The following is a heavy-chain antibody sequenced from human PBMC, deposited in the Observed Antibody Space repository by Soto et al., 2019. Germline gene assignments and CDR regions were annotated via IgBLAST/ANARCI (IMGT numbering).Heavy chain of an antibody. CDR1: GFTFSNYW. V-gene: IGHV3-7*04. Sequence: EVQLVESGGGLVQPGGSLRLSCAASGFTFSNYWMNWVRQAPGKGLERVATMKQDGSEKYYVDSVKGRFSISRDNAKNSLDLQMNSLRAEDTAVYYCAGEASYWGQGTLVTVSS. J-gene: IGHJ4*02. CDR2: MKQDGSEK. CDR3: AGEASY.